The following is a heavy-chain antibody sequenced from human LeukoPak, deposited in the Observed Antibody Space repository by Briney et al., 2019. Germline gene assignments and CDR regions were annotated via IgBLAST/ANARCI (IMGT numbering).Heavy chain of an antibody. D-gene: IGHD6-13*01. CDR3: ASGRQLGY. CDR2: IKEDGSEK. CDR1: GFTFSNYW. J-gene: IGHJ4*02. V-gene: IGHV3-7*01. Sequence: GGSLRLSRAASGFTFSNYWMSWVRQAPGKGLEWVANIKEDGSEKYYVDSVKGRFTISRDNARNSLYLQMNSLRAEDTAVYYCASGRQLGYWGQGTLVTVSS.